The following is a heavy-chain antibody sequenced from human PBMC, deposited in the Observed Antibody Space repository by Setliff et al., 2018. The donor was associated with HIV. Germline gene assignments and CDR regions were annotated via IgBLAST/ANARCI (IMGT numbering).Heavy chain of an antibody. Sequence: GGSLRLSCSASGFTFSSYAMHWVRQAPGKGLEWVANMKYDGTEIYYADSVKGRFTISRDNAKNSLYLQMNSLRAEDTAVYYCARDRAESYYYYYYYMDVWGKGTTVTVSS. D-gene: IGHD3-10*01. V-gene: IGHV3-7*01. CDR2: MKYDGTEI. CDR1: GFTFSSYA. CDR3: ARDRAESYYYYYYYMDV. J-gene: IGHJ6*03.